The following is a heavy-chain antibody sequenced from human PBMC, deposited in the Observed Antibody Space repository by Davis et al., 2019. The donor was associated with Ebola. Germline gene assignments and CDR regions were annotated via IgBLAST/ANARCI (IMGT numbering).Heavy chain of an antibody. Sequence: PGGSLRLSCAASGFTFSSYWMHWVRQAPGKGLVWVSRINSDGSSTSYADSVKGRFTISRDNAKNTLYLQMNSLRAEDTAVYYCARQDRYSSSWAGLNYYYYGMDVWGQGTTVTVSS. CDR1: GFTFSSYW. J-gene: IGHJ6*02. V-gene: IGHV3-74*01. CDR3: ARQDRYSSSWAGLNYYYYGMDV. D-gene: IGHD6-13*01. CDR2: INSDGSST.